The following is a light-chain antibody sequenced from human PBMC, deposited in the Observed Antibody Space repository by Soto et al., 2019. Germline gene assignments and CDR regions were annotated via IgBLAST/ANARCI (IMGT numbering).Light chain of an antibody. CDR2: DND. Sequence: QSLLMQPPSVSATPGQRVAISCSGSTSTVGNNYVSWYHQVPGAAPKLLIYDNDKRPPDIPDRISGSKSGTSATLDISGLQTGDDGDYYCGTWDSSLNVVVFGGGTQLTVL. CDR3: GTWDSSLNVVV. V-gene: IGLV1-51*01. CDR1: TSTVGNNY. J-gene: IGLJ2*01.